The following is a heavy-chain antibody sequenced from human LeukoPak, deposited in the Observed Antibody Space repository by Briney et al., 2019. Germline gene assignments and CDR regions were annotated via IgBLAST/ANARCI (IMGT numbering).Heavy chain of an antibody. J-gene: IGHJ4*02. Sequence: PGGSLRLSCAASGFTFSDYSMNWVRQAPGKGLEWISYIRSGSSIIYYADSVKGRFTISRDNAKNSLHLQMNSLRDEDTAVYYCARDLREYSMDYWGQGTLVTVSS. V-gene: IGHV3-48*02. D-gene: IGHD6-6*01. CDR1: GFTFSDYS. CDR2: IRSGSSII. CDR3: ARDLREYSMDY.